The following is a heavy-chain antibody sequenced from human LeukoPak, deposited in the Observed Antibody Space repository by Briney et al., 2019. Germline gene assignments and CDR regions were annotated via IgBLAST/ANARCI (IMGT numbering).Heavy chain of an antibody. CDR3: ARGQGYFDY. J-gene: IGHJ4*02. Sequence: SETLSLTCAVYGGSFSGYYWSWIRQPPGKGLEWIGEINHSRSTNYNPSLKSRVTISVDTSKNQFSLKLSSVTAADTAVYYCARGQGYFDYWGQGTLVTVSS. CDR2: INHSRST. CDR1: GGSFSGYY. V-gene: IGHV4-34*01.